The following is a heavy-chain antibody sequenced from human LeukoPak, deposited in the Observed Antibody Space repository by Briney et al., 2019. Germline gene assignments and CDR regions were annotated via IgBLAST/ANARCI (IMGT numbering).Heavy chain of an antibody. D-gene: IGHD3-3*01. CDR2: INSDGSST. J-gene: IGHJ3*02. CDR3: ARGFTIFGVVNDGFDI. CDR1: EFTFSNYW. V-gene: IGHV3-74*01. Sequence: GGSLKLSCAASEFTFSNYWMHWVRQAPGKGLVWVSRINSDGSSTSYADSVKGRFTISRDHAKNTLYLQMNSLRVEDTAVYYCARGFTIFGVVNDGFDIWGQGTTVTVSS.